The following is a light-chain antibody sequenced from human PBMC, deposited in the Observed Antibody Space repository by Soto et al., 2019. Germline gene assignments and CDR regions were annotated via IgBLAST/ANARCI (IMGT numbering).Light chain of an antibody. Sequence: QSVLTQPVSVSGSPGQSITISCTGTSSDVGSYNLVSWYQQHPGKAPKLMIYGVNKRPSGVSNRFSGSKSGNTASLTISGLQAEDEADYYCCSYAGISTFYVFGTGTNVTVL. CDR1: SSDVGSYNL. V-gene: IGLV2-23*02. J-gene: IGLJ1*01. CDR3: CSYAGISTFYV. CDR2: GVN.